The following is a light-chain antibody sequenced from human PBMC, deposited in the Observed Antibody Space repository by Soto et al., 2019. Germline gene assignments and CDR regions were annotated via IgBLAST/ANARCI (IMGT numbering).Light chain of an antibody. CDR2: GAS. CDR1: QSVSSSY. CDR3: QQYGSSPLVT. J-gene: IGKJ5*01. V-gene: IGKV3-20*01. Sequence: EKVLKMAPGTLSLSPEERATLSCRASQSVSSSYLAWYQQKPGQAPRLLIYGASSRATGIPDRFSGSGSGTDFTLTISRLEPEDFAVYYCQQYGSSPLVTFGQGTRLEIK.